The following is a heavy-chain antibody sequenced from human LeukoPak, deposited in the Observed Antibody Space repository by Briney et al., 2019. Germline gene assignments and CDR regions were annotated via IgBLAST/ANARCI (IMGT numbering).Heavy chain of an antibody. V-gene: IGHV1-3*01. CDR2: INAGNGNT. D-gene: IGHD6-19*01. Sequence: ASVKVSCKASGYRFTTDMYTIHWLRQAPGHRLEWMGWINAGNGNTRYSQKFQGRVTITGDTSARTVYMEVSSLVSEDTAVYYCARDSDSSGWSWVYWGQGTLVTVSS. CDR1: GYRFTTDMYT. J-gene: IGHJ4*02. CDR3: ARDSDSSGWSWVY.